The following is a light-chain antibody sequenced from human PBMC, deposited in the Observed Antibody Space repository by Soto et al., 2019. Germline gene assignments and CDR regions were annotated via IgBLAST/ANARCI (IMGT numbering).Light chain of an antibody. V-gene: IGKV3-11*01. CDR3: QQRGKFPST. CDR2: DAY. Sequence: EVVCTQSPDTLSLSPGETATLSCMASQRVDRYVAGDQQKLGQAPRLLIYDAYTRATGVGARFTGSGSATDFSLTITSLEPEDFAVYYCQQRGKFPSTFGPGTKVEMK. CDR1: QRVDRY. J-gene: IGKJ2*02.